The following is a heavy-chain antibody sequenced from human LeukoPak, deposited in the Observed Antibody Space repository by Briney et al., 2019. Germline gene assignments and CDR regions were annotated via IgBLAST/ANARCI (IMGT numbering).Heavy chain of an antibody. D-gene: IGHD3-22*01. CDR3: ARSQSYYDSSGYYLNWFDP. Sequence: ASVKVSCKVSGYTLTELSMHWVRQAPGKGLEWMGGFDPEDGETIYAQKFQGRVTMTEDTSTDTAYMELSSLRSEDTAVYYCARSQSYYDSSGYYLNWFDPWGQGTLVTVSS. CDR1: GYTLTELS. CDR2: FDPEDGET. J-gene: IGHJ5*02. V-gene: IGHV1-24*01.